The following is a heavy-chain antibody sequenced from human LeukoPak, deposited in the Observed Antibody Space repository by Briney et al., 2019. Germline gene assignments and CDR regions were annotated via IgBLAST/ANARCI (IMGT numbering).Heavy chain of an antibody. CDR1: GFTFSSYA. V-gene: IGHV3-23*01. J-gene: IGHJ4*02. D-gene: IGHD6-13*01. CDR3: ARPVGYSSSRYDY. Sequence: PGGSLRLSCAASGFTFSSYAMSWVRQAPGKGLEWVSAISGSGGSTYYADSVKGRFTISRDISKNTLYLQMNSLRAEDTAVYYCARPVGYSSSRYDYWGQGTLVTVSS. CDR2: ISGSGGST.